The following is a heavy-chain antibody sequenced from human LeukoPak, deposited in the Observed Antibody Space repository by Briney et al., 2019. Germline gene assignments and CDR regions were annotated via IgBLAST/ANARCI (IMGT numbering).Heavy chain of an antibody. Sequence: SETLSLTCAVYGGSFSGYYWSWIRQPPGKGLEWIGEINHSGSTNYNPSLKSRVTISVGTSKNQFSLKRSSVTAADTAVYYCARDDFWSGSDDWGQGTLVTVSS. CDR1: GGSFSGYY. CDR2: INHSGST. CDR3: ARDDFWSGSDD. D-gene: IGHD3-3*01. J-gene: IGHJ4*02. V-gene: IGHV4-34*01.